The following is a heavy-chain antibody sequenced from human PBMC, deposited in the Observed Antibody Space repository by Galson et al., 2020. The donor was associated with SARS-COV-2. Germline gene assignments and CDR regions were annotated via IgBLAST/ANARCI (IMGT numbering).Heavy chain of an antibody. CDR3: AKDIGGWLLNYFDY. J-gene: IGHJ4*02. Sequence: GGSLRLSCAASGFTFDDYTMHWVRQAPGKGLEWVSLISWDGGSTYYADSVKGRFTISRDNSKNSLYLQMNSLRTEDTALYYCAKDIGGWLLNYFDYWGQGTLVTVSS. V-gene: IGHV3-43*01. CDR1: GFTFDDYT. CDR2: ISWDGGST. D-gene: IGHD6-19*01.